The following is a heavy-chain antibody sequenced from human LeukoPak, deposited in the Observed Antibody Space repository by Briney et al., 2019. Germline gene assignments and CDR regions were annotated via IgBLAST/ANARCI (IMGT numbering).Heavy chain of an antibody. Sequence: GASVKVSCKASGYTFTDNWMHWVRQAPGQGLEWMGGIIPIFGTANYAQKFQGRVTITADESTSTAYMELSSLRSEDTAVYYCASPQQLVREQGFDYWGQGTLVTVSS. CDR1: GYTFTDNW. CDR2: IIPIFGTA. V-gene: IGHV1-69*13. CDR3: ASPQQLVREQGFDY. J-gene: IGHJ4*02. D-gene: IGHD6-13*01.